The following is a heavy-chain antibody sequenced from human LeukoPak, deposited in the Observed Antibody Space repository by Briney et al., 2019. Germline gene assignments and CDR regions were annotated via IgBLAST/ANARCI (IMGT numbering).Heavy chain of an antibody. D-gene: IGHD3-22*01. CDR3: AKDGGHYDSSGSSPIYYFDY. V-gene: IGHV3-30*18. CDR1: GFTFSSYA. CDR2: ISYDGSKK. J-gene: IGHJ4*02. Sequence: PGGSLRLSCAASGFTFSSYAMHWVRQAPGKGLEWVAVISYDGSKKYYADSVKGRFTISRDNSKNTVHLQMSSLRAEDTAVFYCAKDGGHYDSSGSSPIYYFDYWGQGTLVTVSS.